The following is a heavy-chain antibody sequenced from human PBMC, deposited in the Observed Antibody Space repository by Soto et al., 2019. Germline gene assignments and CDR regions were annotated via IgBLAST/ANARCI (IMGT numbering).Heavy chain of an antibody. CDR2: IYHSGST. V-gene: IGHV4-4*02. CDR1: GGSISSSNW. J-gene: IGHJ6*02. CDR3: ARKPLAAAGTYYYYGMDV. Sequence: LSLTCAVSGGSISSSNWWSWVRQPPGKGLEWSGEIYHSGSTNYNPSLKSRVTISVDKSKNQFSRKLSSVTAADTAVYYCARKPLAAAGTYYYYGMDVWGQGTTVTVSS. D-gene: IGHD6-13*01.